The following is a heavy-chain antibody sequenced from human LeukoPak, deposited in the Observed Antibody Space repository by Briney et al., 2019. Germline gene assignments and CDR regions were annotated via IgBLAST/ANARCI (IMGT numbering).Heavy chain of an antibody. J-gene: IGHJ4*02. D-gene: IGHD1-14*01. V-gene: IGHV1-46*01. Sequence: ASVKVSCKASGDTFIDYYIHWVRQAPGQGLEWMGIINPSGDSTTHAQKFQGRVTMTRDTSTTTVYMELSSLRSEDTAVYYCARDEITPRGIGLDYWGQGTLVTVSS. CDR1: GDTFIDYY. CDR3: ARDEITPRGIGLDY. CDR2: INPSGDST.